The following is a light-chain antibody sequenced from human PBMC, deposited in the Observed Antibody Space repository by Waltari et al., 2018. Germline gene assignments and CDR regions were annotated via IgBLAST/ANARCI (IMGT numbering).Light chain of an antibody. CDR1: SSDVGGYNY. J-gene: IGLJ1*01. CDR2: DVT. Sequence: QSALTQPRSVSGSPGQSVTISYTGASSDVGGYNYVSWYQQHPGKAPKFIIYDVTKRPAGVPARFSGSKSGDTASLTSSGLQAEDEADYYCCSDAGSLYLFGTGTKVTVL. CDR3: CSDAGSLYL. V-gene: IGLV2-11*01.